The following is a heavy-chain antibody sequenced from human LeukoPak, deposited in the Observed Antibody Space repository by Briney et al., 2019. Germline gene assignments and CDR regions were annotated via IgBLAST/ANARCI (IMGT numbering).Heavy chain of an antibody. CDR1: GFTFSSYS. CDR3: ATPGYSSGWVDY. D-gene: IGHD6-19*01. CDR2: ISSSSSYI. Sequence: GGSLRLSCAASGFTFSSYSMNWVRQAPGKGLEWVSSISSSSSYIYYADSVKGRFTISRDNAKNSLYLQMNSLRAEDTAVYYCATPGYSSGWVDYWGQGTLVTVSS. V-gene: IGHV3-21*01. J-gene: IGHJ4*02.